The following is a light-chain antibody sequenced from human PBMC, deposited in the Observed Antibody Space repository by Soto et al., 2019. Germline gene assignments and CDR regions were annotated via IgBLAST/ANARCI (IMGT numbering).Light chain of an antibody. CDR3: QQYSNGLT. CDR2: GAS. Sequence: EIVMTQSPATLSVSPGERATLSCRASQSVSSKLAWYQQKPGQAPRLLIYGASTRATGIPARFSGSGSGTEFPLTISRLQSEDFAVYYCQQYSNGLTFGGGTKLEIK. V-gene: IGKV3-15*01. CDR1: QSVSSK. J-gene: IGKJ4*01.